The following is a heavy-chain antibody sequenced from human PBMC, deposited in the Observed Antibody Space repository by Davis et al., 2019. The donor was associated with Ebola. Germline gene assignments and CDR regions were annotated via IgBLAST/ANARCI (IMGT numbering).Heavy chain of an antibody. J-gene: IGHJ5*01. D-gene: IGHD3-10*01. CDR2: ISRSSSDI. Sequence: GGSLRLSCVASGFSISDYYMNWVRQAPGKGLEWVAAISRSSSDIYYAESVKGRFTISRDNSKSSVFLQLKSLTAEDAAKYFCVREEESRSTWFGEESPYTSVFDLWGQGTLVTVSS. V-gene: IGHV3-21*06. CDR1: GFSISDYY. CDR3: VREEESRSTWFGEESPYTSVFDL.